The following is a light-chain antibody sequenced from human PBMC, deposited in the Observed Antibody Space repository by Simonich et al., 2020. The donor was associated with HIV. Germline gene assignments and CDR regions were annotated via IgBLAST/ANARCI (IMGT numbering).Light chain of an antibody. CDR3: HQYSSTPQT. V-gene: IGKV4-1*01. J-gene: IGKJ1*01. CDR2: WAS. CDR1: RSVLYRSNNKNY. Sequence: DIVMTQSPDSLAVSLGERATVNCRSSRSVLYRSNNKNYLAWYQQKPGQPPKLLIYWASTRESGVPDRFRGSGSGTDFTLTISSLQAEDVAVYYCHQYSSTPQTFGQGTKVEIK.